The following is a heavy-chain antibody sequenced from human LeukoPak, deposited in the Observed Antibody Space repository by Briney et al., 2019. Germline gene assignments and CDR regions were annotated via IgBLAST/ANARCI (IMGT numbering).Heavy chain of an antibody. CDR3: AMAGVVWELGAAFDI. V-gene: IGHV3-23*01. CDR2: ISGSGGST. Sequence: GGSLRLSCAASGFTFSSYAMSWVRQAPGKGLEWVSAISGSGGSTYYADSVKGRFTISRDNSKNTLYLQMNSLRAEDTAVYYCAMAGVVWELGAAFDIWGQGTMVTVSS. CDR1: GFTFSSYA. J-gene: IGHJ3*02. D-gene: IGHD1-26*01.